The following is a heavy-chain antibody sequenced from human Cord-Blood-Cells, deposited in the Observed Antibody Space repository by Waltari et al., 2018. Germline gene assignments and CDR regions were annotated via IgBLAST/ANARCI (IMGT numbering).Heavy chain of an antibody. Sequence: QVQLQQSGPGLVKPSQTPSLTCAISGDTVSSNSAARYWIRQSPSRGLEWLGRSYYRAKWYNDYAVTGKIRITINPYTSKNQFSLQRNSVTPEDTSVYYCARIPGDPSFDYWGQGTLVTVSS. CDR3: ARIPGDPSFDY. D-gene: IGHD7-27*01. CDR1: GDTVSSNSAA. CDR2: SYYRAKWYN. V-gene: IGHV6-1*01. J-gene: IGHJ4*02.